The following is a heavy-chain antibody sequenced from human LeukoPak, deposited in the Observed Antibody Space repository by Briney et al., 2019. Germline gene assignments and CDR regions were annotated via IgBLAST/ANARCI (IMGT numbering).Heavy chain of an antibody. V-gene: IGHV5-51*01. CDR1: GYSFTSYW. CDR2: IYPGDSDT. J-gene: IGHJ2*01. Sequence: GESLEISCKGSGYSFTSYWIGWVRQMPGKGLEWMGIIYPGDSDTRYSPSFQGQVTISADKSISTAYPQWSSLKASDTAMYYCARRYSSSGWYFDLWGRGTLVTVSS. CDR3: ARRYSSSGWYFDL. D-gene: IGHD6-6*01.